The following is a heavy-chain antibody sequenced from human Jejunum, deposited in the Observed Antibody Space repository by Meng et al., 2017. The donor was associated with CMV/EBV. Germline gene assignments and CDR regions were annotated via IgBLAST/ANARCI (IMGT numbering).Heavy chain of an antibody. CDR2: ISGNGGDT. CDR1: GFTFSSYP. CDR3: AREVKEGGSFDY. D-gene: IGHD1-26*01. Sequence: EASGFTFSSYPMHWVRQAPGKGLECLSAISGNGGDTYYAGSVGGRFTISRDNSKNTVSLQMGSLRPDDTAVYYCAREVKEGGSFDYWGQGTLVTVSS. V-gene: IGHV3-64*02. J-gene: IGHJ4*02.